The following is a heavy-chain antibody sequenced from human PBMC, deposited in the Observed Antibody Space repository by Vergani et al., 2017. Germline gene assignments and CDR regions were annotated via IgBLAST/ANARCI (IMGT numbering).Heavy chain of an antibody. J-gene: IGHJ5*02. Sequence: QVQLVQSGAEVKKPGSSVKVSCKASGGTFSSYAISWVRQAPGQGLEWMGGIIPIFGTANYAQKFQGRVKITAEESTSTAYMELSILRSEDTAVYYCARDLPAGSGSYRAYWFDPWGQGTLVTVSS. D-gene: IGHD3-10*01. CDR1: GGTFSSYA. CDR2: IIPIFGTA. V-gene: IGHV1-69*12. CDR3: ARDLPAGSGSYRAYWFDP.